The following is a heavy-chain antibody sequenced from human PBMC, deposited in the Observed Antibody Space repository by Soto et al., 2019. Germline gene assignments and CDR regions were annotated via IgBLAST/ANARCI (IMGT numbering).Heavy chain of an antibody. CDR1: GFSLSSTRVA. V-gene: IGHV2-5*02. J-gene: IGHJ4*02. D-gene: IGHD6-19*01. CDR2: IYWDDDK. CDR3: AHSVVAGLGYYFDY. Sequence: QITLKESGPTLVKPTQTLTLTCTFSGFSLSSTRVAVGWIRQPPGKAREWLALIYWDDDKRYSPFLKSRLTITNDTSKTQVVLTMTNMDPVDTATYYCAHSVVAGLGYYFDYWGQGTLVTVSS.